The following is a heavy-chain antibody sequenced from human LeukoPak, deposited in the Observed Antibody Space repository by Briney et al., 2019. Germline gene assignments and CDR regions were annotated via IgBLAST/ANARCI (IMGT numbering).Heavy chain of an antibody. J-gene: IGHJ6*03. V-gene: IGHV4-59*01. CDR3: ARTSINRHYYYYYYYYYMDV. Sequence: SETLSLTCTVSGGSISSYYWSWIRQPPGKGLEWIGYIYYSGSTNYNPSLKSRVTISVDTSKNQFSLKLSSVTAADTAVYYCARTSINRHYYYYYYYYYMDVWGKGTTVTVSS. CDR1: GGSISSYY. D-gene: IGHD1-7*01. CDR2: IYYSGST.